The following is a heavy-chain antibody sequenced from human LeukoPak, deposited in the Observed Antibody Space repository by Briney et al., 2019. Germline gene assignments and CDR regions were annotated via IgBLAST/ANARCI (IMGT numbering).Heavy chain of an antibody. V-gene: IGHV1-69*05. CDR1: GGTFSSYA. Sequence: ASVKVSCKASGGTFSSYAISWVRQAPAQGLERMGGISPIFGTANYAQKFQGRVTISTDESASTAYMELSSLLTEDTAVYYCASWMLATLSPDAFDIWSQGTMVTVTS. CDR3: ASWMLATLSPDAFDI. D-gene: IGHD5-12*01. CDR2: ISPIFGTA. J-gene: IGHJ3*02.